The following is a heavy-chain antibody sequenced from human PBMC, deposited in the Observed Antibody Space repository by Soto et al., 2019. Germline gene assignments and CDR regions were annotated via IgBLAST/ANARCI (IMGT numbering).Heavy chain of an antibody. D-gene: IGHD2-15*01. CDR2: ISYSGSA. CDR3: ATMGTPATGLYYFAY. V-gene: IGHV4-30-4*01. Sequence: QVQLQESGPGLVKPSQTLSLTCTVSGGSISSGNYYWSWSRQPPGKGLEWIVFISYSGSAYYNPSLKSRVTISVDTSKNQFSLNLRFVTAAATAVYYCATMGTPATGLYYFAYWGKGTLVTVSS. CDR1: GGSISSGNYY. J-gene: IGHJ4*02.